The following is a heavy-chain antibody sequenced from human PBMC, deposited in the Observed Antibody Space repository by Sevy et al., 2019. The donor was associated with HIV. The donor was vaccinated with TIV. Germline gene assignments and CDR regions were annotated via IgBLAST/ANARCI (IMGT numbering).Heavy chain of an antibody. Sequence: GGSLRLSCAASGFTFSDYYMSWIRQAPGKGLEWVSYISSSGSTIYYADSVKGRFTISRDNAKNSLYLQMNSLRAEDTAMYYCASIAAAGDYFDYWGQGTLVTVSS. CDR1: GFTFSDYY. D-gene: IGHD6-13*01. V-gene: IGHV3-11*01. CDR3: ASIAAAGDYFDY. J-gene: IGHJ4*02. CDR2: ISSSGSTI.